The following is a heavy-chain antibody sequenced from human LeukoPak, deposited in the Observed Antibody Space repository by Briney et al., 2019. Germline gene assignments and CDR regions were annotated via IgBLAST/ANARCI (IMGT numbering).Heavy chain of an antibody. CDR2: IKQDGSEK. D-gene: IGHD1-26*01. CDR3: AIYSGSYRGSFDY. V-gene: IGHV3-7*02. Sequence: GGSLRLSCAASGFTFSSYWMSWVRQAPGKGLEWVANIKQDGSEKYYVDSVKGRFTISRDNAKNSLHLQMNSLRAEDTAVYYCAIYSGSYRGSFDYWGQGTLVTVSS. CDR1: GFTFSSYW. J-gene: IGHJ4*02.